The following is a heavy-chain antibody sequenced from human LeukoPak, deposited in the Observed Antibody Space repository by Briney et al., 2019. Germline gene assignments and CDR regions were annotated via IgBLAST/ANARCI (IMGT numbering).Heavy chain of an antibody. V-gene: IGHV3-33*08. J-gene: IGHJ4*02. CDR1: GFTFSNYG. Sequence: GGSLRLSCAASGFTFSNYGMHWVRQAPGKGLEWVAVISSDGNTKLHAESVRGRFTISRDNSKNTLYLQMNSLRAEDTAVYYCARRISSSWGLDYWGQGTLGTVSS. CDR2: ISSDGNTK. D-gene: IGHD6-13*01. CDR3: ARRISSSWGLDY.